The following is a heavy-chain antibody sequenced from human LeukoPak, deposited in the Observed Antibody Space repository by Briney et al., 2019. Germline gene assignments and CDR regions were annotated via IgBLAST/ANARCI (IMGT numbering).Heavy chain of an antibody. CDR3: ARSGYYGSGKYYFMDV. D-gene: IGHD3-10*01. CDR1: GGSISSNIYY. CDR2: IFYRGTT. Sequence: SETLSLTCSVSGGSISSNIYYWAWIRQPPGKGLEWIGSIFYRGTTYYNPSLKSRLNIFVDTSKNLFSLRLSSVTAADTAVYRCARSGYYGSGKYYFMDVWGKGTTVTVSS. J-gene: IGHJ6*03. V-gene: IGHV4-39*01.